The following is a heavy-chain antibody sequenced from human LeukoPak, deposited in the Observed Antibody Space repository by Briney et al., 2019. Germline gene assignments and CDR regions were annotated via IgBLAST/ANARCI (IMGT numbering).Heavy chain of an antibody. CDR1: GGTFSSYA. CDR3: ASGRYDHFWSGYYPRFDC. D-gene: IGHD3-3*01. Sequence: ASVKVSCKASGGTFSSYAISWVRQAPGQGLEWMGGIIPMFDTAYYAQKFQGRVTITTDESTSTAYMELSSLKSEDTAVYYCASGRYDHFWSGYYPRFDCRGQGTLVTVSS. J-gene: IGHJ4*02. V-gene: IGHV1-69*05. CDR2: IIPMFDTA.